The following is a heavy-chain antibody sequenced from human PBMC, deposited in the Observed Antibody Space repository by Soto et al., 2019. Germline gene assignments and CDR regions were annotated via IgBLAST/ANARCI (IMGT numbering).Heavy chain of an antibody. V-gene: IGHV1-2*02. CDR3: ARDRGYCSGGSCYPNWFDP. J-gene: IGHJ5*02. D-gene: IGHD2-15*01. CDR2: INPNSGGT. Sequence: ASVKVSCKASGYTFTGYYMHWVRQAPGQGLEWMGWINPNSGGTNYAQKFQGRVTMTRDTSISTAYMELSRLRSDDTAVYYCARDRGYCSGGSCYPNWFDPWGQGTLVT. CDR1: GYTFTGYY.